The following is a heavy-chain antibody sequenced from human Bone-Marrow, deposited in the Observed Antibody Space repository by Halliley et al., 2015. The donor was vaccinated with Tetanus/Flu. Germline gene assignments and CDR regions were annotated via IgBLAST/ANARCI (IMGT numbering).Heavy chain of an antibody. CDR3: ARAYMFSYGSGNYYLDQ. CDR2: IYHGGNP. J-gene: IGHJ4*02. V-gene: IGHV4-4*02. D-gene: IGHD3-10*01. Sequence: IYHGGNPNYNPPLKGRVPMSVDKSQNQFSLKLDSVTAADTAVYYCARAYMFSYGSGNYYLDQWGQGILVTVSS.